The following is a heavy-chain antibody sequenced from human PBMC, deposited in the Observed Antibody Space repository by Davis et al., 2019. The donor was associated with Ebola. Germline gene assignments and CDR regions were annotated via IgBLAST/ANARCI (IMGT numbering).Heavy chain of an antibody. V-gene: IGHV4-30-4*01. D-gene: IGHD4-17*01. J-gene: IGHJ5*02. CDR3: AREMTTVTTRFRPPGWFDP. CDR1: GGSISSGAYY. CDR2: IYYSGST. Sequence: SETLSLTCTVSGGSISSGAYYWSWIRQPPGKGLERIGYIYYSGSTYYNPSLKSRVTISVDTSKNQFSLKLSSVTAADTAVYYCAREMTTVTTRFRPPGWFDPWGQGTLVTVSS.